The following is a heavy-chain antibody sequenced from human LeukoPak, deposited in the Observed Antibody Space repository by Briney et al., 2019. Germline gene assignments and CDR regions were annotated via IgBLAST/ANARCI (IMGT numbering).Heavy chain of an antibody. CDR2: IIPILGIA. Sequence: SVKVSCMASGGTFSSYTISWVRQAPGQGLEWMGRIIPILGIANYAQKFQGRVTLTADKSPSTPYMGLSSLRAEDTAVYCWARDRGFGELHLDYWGQGTLVTVSS. CDR3: ARDRGFGELHLDY. V-gene: IGHV1-69*04. D-gene: IGHD3-10*01. CDR1: GGTFSSYT. J-gene: IGHJ4*02.